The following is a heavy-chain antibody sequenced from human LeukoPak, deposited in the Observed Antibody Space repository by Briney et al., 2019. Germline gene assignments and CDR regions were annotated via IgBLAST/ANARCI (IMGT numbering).Heavy chain of an antibody. CDR3: ARGDRWLRESYFDY. Sequence: GGSLRLSCAASGFTFSSYAMHWVRQAPGKGLGWVAVISYDGSNKFYADSVKGRFTISRDNSKNTLYLQMNSLRAEDTAVYYCARGDRWLRESYFDYWGQGTLVTVAS. J-gene: IGHJ4*02. CDR1: GFTFSSYA. CDR2: ISYDGSNK. V-gene: IGHV3-30-3*01. D-gene: IGHD5-12*01.